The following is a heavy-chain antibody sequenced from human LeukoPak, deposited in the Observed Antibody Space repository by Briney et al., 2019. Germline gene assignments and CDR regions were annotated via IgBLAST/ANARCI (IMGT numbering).Heavy chain of an antibody. Sequence: PGGSLRLSCAASGFTFSSYAMSWVRQAPGKGLEWVSAISGSGGSTYYADSVKGRFTISRDNSKNTLYLQMNSLRAEDTAVYYCAKVDGYCSSGSCYGGYWGQGTLVTVSS. CDR3: AKVDGYCSSGSCYGGY. CDR1: GFTFSSYA. V-gene: IGHV3-23*01. D-gene: IGHD2-15*01. J-gene: IGHJ4*02. CDR2: ISGSGGST.